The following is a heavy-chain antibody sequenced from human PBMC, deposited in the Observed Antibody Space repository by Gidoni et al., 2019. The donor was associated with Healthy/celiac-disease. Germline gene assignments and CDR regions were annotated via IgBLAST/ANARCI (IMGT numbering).Heavy chain of an antibody. CDR3: ARDRSEGQWLYSFDY. CDR2: IWYDGSNK. Sequence: QVQLVESGGGVVQPGRSLRPYCAASGFTFSSYGMRWVRQAPGKGLEWVAVIWYDGSNKYYADSGKGRFTISRDNSKKTLYLKMNSLRAEDTAVYYCARDRSEGQWLYSFDYWGQGTLVTVSS. J-gene: IGHJ4*02. CDR1: GFTFSSYG. D-gene: IGHD6-19*01. V-gene: IGHV3-33*01.